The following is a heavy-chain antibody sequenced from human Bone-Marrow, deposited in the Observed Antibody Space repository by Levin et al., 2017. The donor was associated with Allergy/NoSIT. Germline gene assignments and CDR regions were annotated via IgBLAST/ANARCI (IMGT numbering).Heavy chain of an antibody. CDR1: GFTFSNAW. D-gene: IGHD3-22*01. CDR2: IKSKTDGGTT. Sequence: PGGSLRLSCAASGFTFSNAWMSWVRQAPGKGLEWVGRIKSKTDGGTTDYAAPVKGRFTISRDDSKNTLYLQMNSLKTEDTAVYYCTTDGGAGVYSSGYYSFGSYWGQGTLVTVSS. CDR3: TTDGGAGVYSSGYYSFGSY. J-gene: IGHJ4*02. V-gene: IGHV3-15*01.